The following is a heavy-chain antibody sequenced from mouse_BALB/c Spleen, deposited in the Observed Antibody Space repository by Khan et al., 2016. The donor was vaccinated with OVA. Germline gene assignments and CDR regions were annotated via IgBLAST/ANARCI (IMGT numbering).Heavy chain of an antibody. CDR3: ATHLTGSFAY. D-gene: IGHD4-1*01. CDR2: ISSDGDYT. V-gene: IGHV5-6*01. Sequence: EVELVESGGDLVKSGGSLKLSCAASGLTFSPYSMSWVRQTPDKRLEWVATISSDGDYTYYPDSVKGRFNISRDNAKNTLYLQMSSLKSEDTAIYYCATHLTGSFAYWGQGTLVTVSA. J-gene: IGHJ3*01. CDR1: GLTFSPYS.